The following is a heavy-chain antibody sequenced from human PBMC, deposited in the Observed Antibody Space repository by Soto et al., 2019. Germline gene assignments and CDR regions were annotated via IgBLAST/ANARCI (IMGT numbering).Heavy chain of an antibody. CDR3: ARGQWVQSQFDS. V-gene: IGHV3-30*03. D-gene: IGHD1-1*01. Sequence: QVHLVESGGGVVQPGMSLRLSCAASGSTFSGYGIHWVRQAPDKGLEWVALVSYDGSNEYYADSVRGLFTISRDNSRNTVYLQMNSLRTEDTAGYYCARGQWVQSQFDSWGQGTLVTVAS. J-gene: IGHJ4*02. CDR1: GSTFSGYG. CDR2: VSYDGSNE.